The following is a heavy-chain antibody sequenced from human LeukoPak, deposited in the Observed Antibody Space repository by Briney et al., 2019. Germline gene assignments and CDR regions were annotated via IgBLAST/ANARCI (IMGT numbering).Heavy chain of an antibody. Sequence: GGSLRLSCAAPGFTFSGSVLLWVRQASGRGLEWVGCIRSKADNDATAYAASVKGRFTISRDDSRNTAYLQMNSLKTEDAAMYYCTIGVYWGQGTLVTVSS. CDR2: IRSKADNDAT. CDR3: TIGVY. J-gene: IGHJ4*02. V-gene: IGHV3-73*01. CDR1: GFTFSGSV.